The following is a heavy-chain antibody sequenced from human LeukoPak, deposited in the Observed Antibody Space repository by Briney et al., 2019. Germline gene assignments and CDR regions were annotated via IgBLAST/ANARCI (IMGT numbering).Heavy chain of an antibody. CDR2: IRYDGSNK. CDR3: ARDVPAYYYDSSGYTDAFDI. CDR1: GFTFSSYG. D-gene: IGHD3-22*01. J-gene: IGHJ3*02. V-gene: IGHV3-33*01. Sequence: GRSLRHSCAASGFTFSSYGMHWVRQDPGKGLEWVAVIRYDGSNKYYADSVKGRFTISRDNSKNTLYLQMNSLRAEDTAVYYCARDVPAYYYDSSGYTDAFDIWGQGTMVTVSS.